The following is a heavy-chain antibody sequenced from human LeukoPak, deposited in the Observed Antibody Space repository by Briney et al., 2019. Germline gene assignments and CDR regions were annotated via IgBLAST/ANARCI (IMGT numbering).Heavy chain of an antibody. CDR2: IKPDGNEK. CDR3: ARGWRGSRDY. D-gene: IGHD3-10*01. Sequence: PGGSLRLSCAASGFTFSSYWMNWVRQSPGKGLEWVANIKPDGNEKHYVDSVKGRFTISRDNAKNSLYLQMDSLRAEDTAVYYCARGWRGSRDYWGQGTLVTVSS. J-gene: IGHJ4*02. CDR1: GFTFSSYW. V-gene: IGHV3-7*01.